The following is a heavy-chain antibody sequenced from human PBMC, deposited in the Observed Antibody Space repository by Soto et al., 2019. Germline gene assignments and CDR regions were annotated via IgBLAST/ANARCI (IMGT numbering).Heavy chain of an antibody. CDR1: GFTISGKKY. V-gene: IGHV3-53*01. CDR2: LYYVDGS. Sequence: WGSLRLSCAAFGFTISGKKYVAWVRQAPGKGLEWVSALYYVDGSFYAASVKGRFTTSSDSAKTTVYLQMNDLIPDDTAVYYCATWHEREHAYDVWGQGTTVTVSS. CDR3: ATWHEREHAYDV. J-gene: IGHJ3*01. D-gene: IGHD1-1*01.